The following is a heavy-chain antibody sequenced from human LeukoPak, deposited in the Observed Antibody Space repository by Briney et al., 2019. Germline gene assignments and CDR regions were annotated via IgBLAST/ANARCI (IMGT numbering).Heavy chain of an antibody. V-gene: IGHV3-64D*06. CDR1: GFTPSSHA. D-gene: IGHD3/OR15-3a*01. CDR3: LKGGWAAIGPPKV. CDR2: INDKVGIA. J-gene: IGHJ4*02. Sequence: GGSLRLSCSAAGFTPSSHAMHWVRPAPGKGLEYVSTINDKVGIAHYAHSVKGRFTMSRDNLQNTLYLQMNTARPADTPTYYFLKGGWAAIGPPKVWGPGTLVTVSS.